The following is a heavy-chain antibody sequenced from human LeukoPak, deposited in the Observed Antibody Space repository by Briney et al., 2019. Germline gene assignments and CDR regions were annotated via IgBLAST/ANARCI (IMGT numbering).Heavy chain of an antibody. CDR3: ARDPTPRYFDWLSSDHYYYYMDV. D-gene: IGHD3-9*01. J-gene: IGHJ6*03. Sequence: GGSLRLSCAASGFTFSSYAMSWVRQAPGKGLEWVSAISGSGGSTYYVDSVKGRFTISRDNSKNTLYLQMNSLRAEDTGVYYCARDPTPRYFDWLSSDHYYYYMDVWGKGTTVTVSS. CDR2: ISGSGGST. V-gene: IGHV3-23*01. CDR1: GFTFSSYA.